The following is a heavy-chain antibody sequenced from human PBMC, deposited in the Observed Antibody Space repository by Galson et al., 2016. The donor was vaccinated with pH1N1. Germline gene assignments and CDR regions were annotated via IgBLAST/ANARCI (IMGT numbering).Heavy chain of an antibody. CDR3: ARDLARQHDY. V-gene: IGHV1-18*01. CDR2: INAHNGHT. Sequence: SVKVSCKASGYTFTSFGITWVRQAPGQGLEWMGWINAHNGHTDYAQKFQGRVTMTSDTSTNTVSMELSSLKSDDTAVYSCARDLARQHDYWGQGTLVTVSS. J-gene: IGHJ4*02. CDR1: GYTFTSFG.